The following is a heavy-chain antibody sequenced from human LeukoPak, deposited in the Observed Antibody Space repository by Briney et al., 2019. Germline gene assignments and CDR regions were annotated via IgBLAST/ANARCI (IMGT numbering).Heavy chain of an antibody. J-gene: IGHJ4*02. CDR2: IVQDGSQK. CDR1: GLTFSSHW. V-gene: IGHV3-7*03. D-gene: IGHD1-26*01. Sequence: PGGSLRLSCAASGLTFSSHWMSWVRQAPGKGLEWVANIVQDGSQKYYVDSVKGRLTISRDNGKNSLYLQMNSLRAEDTAVYYCARNEKWGRDYWGQGTLVTVSS. CDR3: ARNEKWGRDY.